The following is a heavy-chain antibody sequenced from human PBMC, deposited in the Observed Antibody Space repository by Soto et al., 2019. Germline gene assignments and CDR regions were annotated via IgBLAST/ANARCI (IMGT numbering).Heavy chain of an antibody. D-gene: IGHD1-20*01. V-gene: IGHV1-69*01. CDR2: IIPLLGIT. CDR3: ARDPRSITGTTSSEDFQH. Sequence: QAQLMQSGAEVKKPGSSVKVSCKASGGTFSGYAINWVRQAPGQGLEWMGGIIPLLGITDYGQKFQGRITIAVDESTGTAYIDLRGLRSDDTAVYYCARDPRSITGTTSSEDFQHWGQGTLVSVSS. CDR1: GGTFSGYA. J-gene: IGHJ1*01.